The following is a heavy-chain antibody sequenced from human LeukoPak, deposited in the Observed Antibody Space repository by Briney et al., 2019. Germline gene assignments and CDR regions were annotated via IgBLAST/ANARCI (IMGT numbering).Heavy chain of an antibody. CDR2: IYHSGST. CDR1: GYSISSGYY. J-gene: IGHJ4*02. D-gene: IGHD6-6*01. V-gene: IGHV4-38-2*02. CDR3: ARCRSRYSSSPHFDY. Sequence: PSETLSLTCTVSGYSISSGYYWGWIRQPPGKGLEWIGSIYHSGSTYYNPSLNSRVTISVDTSKNQFSLKLSSVTAADTAVYYCARCRSRYSSSPHFDYWGQGTLVTVSS.